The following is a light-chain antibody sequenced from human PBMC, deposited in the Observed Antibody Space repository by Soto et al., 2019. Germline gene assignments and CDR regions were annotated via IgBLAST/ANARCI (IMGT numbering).Light chain of an antibody. CDR3: QRNA. J-gene: IGKJ2*01. CDR2: ATS. CDR1: HSISSDT. Sequence: EIVLTQSPGTLSLSPGERATLSCRASHSISSDTLAWYQQKPGQPPRLLIYATSSRATGIPDRFSGSGSGIDFTLTISRLEPEDFAVYYCQRNAFGQGTKLEI. V-gene: IGKV3-20*01.